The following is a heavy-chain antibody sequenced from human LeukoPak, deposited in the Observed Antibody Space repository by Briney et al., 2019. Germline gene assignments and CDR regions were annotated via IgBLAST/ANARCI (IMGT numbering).Heavy chain of an antibody. CDR3: ARSVRFLEWLSSKYYFDY. J-gene: IGHJ4*02. Sequence: SETLSLTCTVSGGSISSYHWSWIRQPPGKGLEWIGSIYYSGSTYYNPSLKSRVTISVDTSKNQFSLKLSSVTAADTAVYYCARSVRFLEWLSSKYYFDYWGQGTLVTVSS. CDR1: GGSISSYH. CDR2: IYYSGST. D-gene: IGHD3-3*01. V-gene: IGHV4-39*07.